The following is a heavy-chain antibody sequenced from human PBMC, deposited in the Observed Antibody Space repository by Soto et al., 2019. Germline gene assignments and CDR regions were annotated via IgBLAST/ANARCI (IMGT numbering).Heavy chain of an antibody. Sequence: SETLSLTCTVSGGSISSSSYYWGWIRQPPGKGLEWIGSIYYSGSTYYNPSLKSRVTISVDTSKNQFSLKLSSVTAADTAVYYCAGHGGDVPAPRYYYYMDVWGKGTTVTVSS. CDR3: AGHGGDVPAPRYYYYMDV. D-gene: IGHD2-21*02. CDR1: GGSISSSSYY. CDR2: IYYSGST. V-gene: IGHV4-39*01. J-gene: IGHJ6*03.